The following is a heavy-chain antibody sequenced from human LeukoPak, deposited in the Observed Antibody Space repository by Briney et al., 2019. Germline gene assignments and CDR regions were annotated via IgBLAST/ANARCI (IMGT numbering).Heavy chain of an antibody. CDR2: ISYDGSNK. CDR3: AKDKYFDWLLHFYFDY. D-gene: IGHD3-9*01. J-gene: IGHJ4*02. Sequence: PGRSLTLSCAASGFTFSSYGMHWVRQAQRPGLERVAVISYDGSNKYYADYVKGRFTISRDNSKNTLYLQMNSLRAEDTAVYYCAKDKYFDWLLHFYFDYWGQGTLVTVSS. V-gene: IGHV3-30*18. CDR1: GFTFSSYG.